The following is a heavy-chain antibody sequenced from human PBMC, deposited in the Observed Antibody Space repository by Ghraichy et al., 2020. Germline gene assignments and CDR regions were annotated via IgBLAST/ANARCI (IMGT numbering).Heavy chain of an antibody. J-gene: IGHJ6*02. Sequence: GSLRLSCAASGFTFSSYSMNWVRQAPGKGLEWVSSISSSSSYIYYADSVKGRFTISRDNAKNSLYLQMNSLRAEDTAVYYCARTAVAVSHLSYYYGMDVWGQGTTVTVSS. CDR2: ISSSSSYI. D-gene: IGHD6-19*01. CDR1: GFTFSSYS. CDR3: ARTAVAVSHLSYYYGMDV. V-gene: IGHV3-21*01.